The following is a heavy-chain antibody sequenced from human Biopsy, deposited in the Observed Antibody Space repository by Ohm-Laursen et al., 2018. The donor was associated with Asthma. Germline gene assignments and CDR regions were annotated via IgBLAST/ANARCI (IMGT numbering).Heavy chain of an antibody. V-gene: IGHV1-3*01. J-gene: IGHJ3*01. Sequence: ASVKVSCKASGYIFIHFAIHWVRQAPGQRLEWMGWINAGDGNTKHSQKFQGRVTIARDTSASTAYMELRSLRSEDTAMYYCARTYYDFLTGEVNDAFDLWGQGTMVTVSS. CDR2: INAGDGNT. CDR3: ARTYYDFLTGEVNDAFDL. CDR1: GYIFIHFA. D-gene: IGHD3-9*01.